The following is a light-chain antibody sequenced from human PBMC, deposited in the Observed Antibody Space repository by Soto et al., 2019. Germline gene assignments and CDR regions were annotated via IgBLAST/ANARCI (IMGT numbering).Light chain of an antibody. Sequence: DSQMTQNHSTLSASVGDRVTITCRASQSISSWLAWYQQKPGKAPNLLIYDASSLESGVPSRFSGSGSGTEFTLTISSLQPDDFATYYCQQYNSYSRTFGQGTKVDI. CDR3: QQYNSYSRT. CDR2: DAS. CDR1: QSISSW. J-gene: IGKJ1*01. V-gene: IGKV1-5*01.